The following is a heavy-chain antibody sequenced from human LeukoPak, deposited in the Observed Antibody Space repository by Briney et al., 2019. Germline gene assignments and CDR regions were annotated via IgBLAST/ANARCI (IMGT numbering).Heavy chain of an antibody. CDR2: IKSKSDGGTT. CDR1: GFTLSNAW. D-gene: IGHD4-11*01. J-gene: IGHJ5*02. CDR3: TTLDFSNGLFDP. Sequence: GGSLRLSCAASGFTLSNAWMSWVRQAPGKGLEWVGRIKSKSDGGTTDYAAPVKGRFAISRDDSKSTLYLQMNSLKTEDTAVYYCTTLDFSNGLFDPWGPGALVTVSS. V-gene: IGHV3-15*01.